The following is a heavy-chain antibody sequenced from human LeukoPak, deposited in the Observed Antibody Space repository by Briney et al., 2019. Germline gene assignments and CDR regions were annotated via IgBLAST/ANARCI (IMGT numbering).Heavy chain of an antibody. D-gene: IGHD4-17*01. CDR1: GYTFTSYG. Sequence: ASVKVSCTASGYTFTSYGISWVRQAPGQGLEWMGWINPNSGGTNYAQKFQGRVTMTRDTSFSSAYMELSRLRSDDTAVYYCARAGGAMTTVTHAVDYWGQGTLVTVSS. CDR2: INPNSGGT. CDR3: ARAGGAMTTVTHAVDY. V-gene: IGHV1-2*02. J-gene: IGHJ4*02.